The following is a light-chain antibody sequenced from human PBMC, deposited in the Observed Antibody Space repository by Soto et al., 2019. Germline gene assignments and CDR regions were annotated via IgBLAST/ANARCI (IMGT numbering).Light chain of an antibody. CDR3: QQYGGSPRYT. CDR1: QSVSTNY. Sequence: EIVLTQSPGTLSLSPGERATLSCRASQSVSTNYLAWYQQRPDQAPRLLIYGASNRATGIPDRFSGSVSGRDFTLTISRLEPEDFAVYYCQQYGGSPRYTFGQGTKLEIK. CDR2: GAS. V-gene: IGKV3-20*01. J-gene: IGKJ2*01.